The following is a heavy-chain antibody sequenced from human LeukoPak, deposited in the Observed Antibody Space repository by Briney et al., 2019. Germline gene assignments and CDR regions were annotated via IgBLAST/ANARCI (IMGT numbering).Heavy chain of an antibody. D-gene: IGHD6-13*01. V-gene: IGHV3-30*18. CDR1: GFTFSSYS. Sequence: GGSLRLSCAASGFTFSSYSMNWVRQAPGKGLEWVAGISYDGTDKNYANSVKGRFTVSRDNSKNTLYLQMNSLRAEDTAVYYCAKDPDSGIAAAGTDDYWGQGTLVTVSS. CDR3: AKDPDSGIAAAGTDDY. J-gene: IGHJ4*02. CDR2: ISYDGTDK.